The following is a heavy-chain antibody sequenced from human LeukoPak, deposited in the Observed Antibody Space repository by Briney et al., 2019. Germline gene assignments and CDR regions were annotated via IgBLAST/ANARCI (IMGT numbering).Heavy chain of an antibody. J-gene: IGHJ4*02. V-gene: IGHV4-59*01. Sequence: SESLSLTCTVSGGSMSSDYWSWIRQPPGKGLEWIDYIYYSGGAYYNTSLKSRLAVSVDTSKNQFSLKLSSVTAADTAVYYCATGYYFPDYWGQGTLVTVSS. CDR1: GGSMSSDY. CDR3: ATGYYFPDY. CDR2: IYYSGGA. D-gene: IGHD2/OR15-2a*01.